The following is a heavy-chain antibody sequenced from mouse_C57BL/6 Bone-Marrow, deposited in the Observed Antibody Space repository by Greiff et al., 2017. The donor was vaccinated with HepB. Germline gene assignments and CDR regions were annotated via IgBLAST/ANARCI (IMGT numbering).Heavy chain of an antibody. V-gene: IGHV5-6*01. J-gene: IGHJ3*01. CDR1: GFTFSSYG. Sequence: EVQRVESGGDLVKPGGSLKLSCAASGFTFSSYGMSWVRQTPDKRLEWVATIISGGSYNYYPGSVKGRFTISRDNSKNTLYLQMSSLKSEDTAMYYCARHGGLRRPFAYWGQGTLVTVSA. CDR3: ARHGGLRRPFAY. CDR2: IISGGSYN. D-gene: IGHD2-4*01.